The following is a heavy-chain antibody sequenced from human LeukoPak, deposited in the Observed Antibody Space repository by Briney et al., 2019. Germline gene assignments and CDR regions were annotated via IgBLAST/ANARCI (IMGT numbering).Heavy chain of an antibody. CDR1: GFTFSSYP. Sequence: GRSLRLSCAAFGFTFSSYPMHWVRQAPGKGLEWVAVISYDGSNTFYADSVKGRFTISRDNSKNTLYLQMNSLRAEDTAVYYCARVGGYNKYYFDYWGQGTLVTVSS. CDR3: ARVGGYNKYYFDY. D-gene: IGHD3-22*01. J-gene: IGHJ4*02. CDR2: ISYDGSNT. V-gene: IGHV3-30*14.